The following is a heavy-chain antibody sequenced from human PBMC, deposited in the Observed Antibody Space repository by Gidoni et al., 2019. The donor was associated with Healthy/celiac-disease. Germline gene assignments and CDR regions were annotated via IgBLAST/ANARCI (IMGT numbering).Heavy chain of an antibody. J-gene: IGHJ6*02. V-gene: IGHV3-30-3*01. Sequence: QVQLVESGGGVVQPGRSLRLSCAASGFTFSSYAMHWVRQAPGKGLEWVAVISYDGSNKYYADSVKGRFTISRDNSKNTLYLQMNSLRAEDTAVYYCARDRGSTWVNQYYYYYYGMDVWGQGTTVTVSS. D-gene: IGHD3-10*01. CDR3: ARDRGSTWVNQYYYYYYGMDV. CDR1: GFTFSSYA. CDR2: ISYDGSNK.